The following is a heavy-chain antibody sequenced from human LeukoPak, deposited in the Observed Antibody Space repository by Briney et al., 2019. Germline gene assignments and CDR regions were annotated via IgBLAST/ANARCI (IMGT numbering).Heavy chain of an antibody. D-gene: IGHD4-23*01. CDR2: ISYDGSNK. CDR1: GFTFSSYG. CDR3: AKDLSSFYTVVTPGADY. J-gene: IGHJ4*02. Sequence: GRSLRLSCAASGFTFSSYGMHWVRQAPGKGLEWVAVISYDGSNKYYADSVKGRFTISRGNSKNTLYLQMNSLRAEDTAVYYCAKDLSSFYTVVTPGADYWGQGTLVTVSS. V-gene: IGHV3-30*18.